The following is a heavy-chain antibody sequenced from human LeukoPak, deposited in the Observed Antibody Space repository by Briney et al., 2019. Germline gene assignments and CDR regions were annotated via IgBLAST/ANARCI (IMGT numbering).Heavy chain of an antibody. V-gene: IGHV3-23*01. J-gene: IGHJ4*02. D-gene: IGHD2-21*02. CDR3: TKRRVTTFYFDY. CDR1: GFTFSSYA. Sequence: GGSLRLSCAASGFTFSSYAMTWVRQAPGKGLGWVSDISVSGSSIYYADSVKGRFTISRDNSKNTLYLQMNSLRAEDTAVYYCTKRRVTTFYFDYWGQGTLVTVSS. CDR2: ISVSGSSI.